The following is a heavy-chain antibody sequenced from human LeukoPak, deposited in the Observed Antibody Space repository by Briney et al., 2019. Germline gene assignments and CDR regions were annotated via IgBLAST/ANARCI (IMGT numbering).Heavy chain of an antibody. CDR3: ARDPDITMVRGVIGSRWFDP. CDR2: INPNSGGT. CDR1: GYTFTGYY. J-gene: IGHJ5*02. V-gene: IGHV1-2*02. Sequence: ASVKVSCKASGYTFTGYYIHWVRQAPGQGLEWMGWINPNSGGTNYAQKFQGRVTMTRDTSISTAYMELSSLRSEDTAVYYCARDPDITMVRGVIGSRWFDPWGQGTLVTVSS. D-gene: IGHD3-10*01.